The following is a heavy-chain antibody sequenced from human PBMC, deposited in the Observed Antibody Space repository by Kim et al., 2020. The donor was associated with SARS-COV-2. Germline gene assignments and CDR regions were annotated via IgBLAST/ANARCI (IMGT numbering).Heavy chain of an antibody. J-gene: IGHJ4*02. V-gene: IGHV3-7*01. D-gene: IGHD3-22*01. CDR2: IKQDGSEK. CDR1: GFTFSSYW. CDR3: ARVGDSGYYYFDY. Sequence: GGSLRLSCAASGFTFSSYWMSWVRQAPGKGLEWVANIKQDGSEKYYVDSVKGRFTISRDNAKNSLYLQMNSLRAEDTAVYYCARVGDSGYYYFDYWGQGTLVTVSS.